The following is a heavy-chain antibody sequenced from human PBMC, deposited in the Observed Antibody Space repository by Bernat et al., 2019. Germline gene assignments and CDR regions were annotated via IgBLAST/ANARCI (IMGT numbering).Heavy chain of an antibody. CDR3: ARDRRSIVLENAFDI. D-gene: IGHD2/OR15-2a*01. J-gene: IGHJ3*02. Sequence: EVQLVESGGGLVQPGGSLRLSCAASGFTFSSYWMNWVRQAPGRGLEWVAKIKQDGTEKYYVDSVKGRFTISRDNAENTLYLQMNSLRAEDTAVYYCARDRRSIVLENAFDIWGQGTMVTVSS. CDR2: IKQDGTEK. V-gene: IGHV3-7*01. CDR1: GFTFSSYW.